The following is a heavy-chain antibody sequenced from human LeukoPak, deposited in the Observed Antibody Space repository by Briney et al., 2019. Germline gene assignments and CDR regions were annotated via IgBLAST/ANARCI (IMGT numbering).Heavy chain of an antibody. Sequence: GGSLRLSCAASGFTFSSYSMDWVRQAPGKGLEWVSYISSSSSTIYYADSVKGRLTISRDNAKNSLYLQMNSLRAEDTAVYYCARGGYYDSSGYPLDYWGQGTLVTVSS. V-gene: IGHV3-48*04. CDR3: ARGGYYDSSGYPLDY. D-gene: IGHD3-22*01. J-gene: IGHJ4*02. CDR2: ISSSSSTI. CDR1: GFTFSSYS.